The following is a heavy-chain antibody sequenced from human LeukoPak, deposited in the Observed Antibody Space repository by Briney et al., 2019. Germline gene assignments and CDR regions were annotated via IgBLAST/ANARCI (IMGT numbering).Heavy chain of an antibody. CDR2: IKQDGSEK. Sequence: GGSLRLSCAASGFTFSSYWMSWVRQAPGKGLEWVANIKQDGSEKCYVGSVKGRFTVSRDNAKNSLYLQMNSLRAEDTAVYYCARGFRGYYFDYWGQGTVVTVSS. J-gene: IGHJ4*02. V-gene: IGHV3-7*03. CDR3: ARGFRGYYFDY. CDR1: GFTFSSYW. D-gene: IGHD2-21*01.